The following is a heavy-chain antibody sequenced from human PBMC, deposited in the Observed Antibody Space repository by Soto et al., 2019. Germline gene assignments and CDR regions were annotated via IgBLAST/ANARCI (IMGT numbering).Heavy chain of an antibody. Sequence: GGSLRLSCAASGFTFSSYGMHWVRQAPGKGLEWVAVISYDGSNKYYADSVKGRFTISRDNSKNTLYLQMNSLRAEDTAVYYCAKDSYRYYDFWSGYWGSGDYYYYGMDVWGQGTTVTVSS. V-gene: IGHV3-30*18. CDR3: AKDSYRYYDFWSGYWGSGDYYYYGMDV. J-gene: IGHJ6*02. D-gene: IGHD3-3*01. CDR2: ISYDGSNK. CDR1: GFTFSSYG.